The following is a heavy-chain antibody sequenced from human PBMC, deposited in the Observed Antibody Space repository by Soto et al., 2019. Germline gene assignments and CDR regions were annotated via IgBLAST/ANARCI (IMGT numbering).Heavy chain of an antibody. V-gene: IGHV3-30*18. J-gene: IGHJ4*02. CDR2: ISYDGINK. Sequence: QVQLVESGGGVVQPGRSLRLSCAASGFIFSSYGMHWVRQAPGKGLEWVAVISYDGINKYYSDSVKGRFTISRDNSKNALYLQMNSLIAEDTAVYYCAKSVYNWNYGFCDYWGQGTLVTVSS. CDR3: AKSVYNWNYGFCDY. D-gene: IGHD1-7*01. CDR1: GFIFSSYG.